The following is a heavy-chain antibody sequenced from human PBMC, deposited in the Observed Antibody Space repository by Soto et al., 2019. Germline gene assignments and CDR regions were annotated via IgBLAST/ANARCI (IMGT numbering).Heavy chain of an antibody. D-gene: IGHD1-26*01. CDR3: ARVVGAYYYYGMDV. V-gene: IGHV1-18*01. CDR1: GYTFTSYG. Sequence: ASVKVSCKASGYTFTSYGISWVRQAPGQGLEWMGWISAYNGNTNYAQKLQGRVTVTTDTSTSTAYMELRSLRSDDTAVYYCARVVGAYYYYGMDVWGQGTTVTVSS. CDR2: ISAYNGNT. J-gene: IGHJ6*02.